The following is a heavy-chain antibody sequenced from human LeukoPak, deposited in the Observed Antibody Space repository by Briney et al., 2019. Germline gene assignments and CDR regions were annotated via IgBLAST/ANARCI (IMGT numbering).Heavy chain of an antibody. D-gene: IGHD3-9*01. J-gene: IGHJ3*02. V-gene: IGHV3-66*01. CDR3: TRRLAQRAFDI. Sequence: RGSLRLSCAASGFTVSSNYMSWVRQAPGKGLEWVSVIYSGGSTYYADSVKGRFTISRDNSKNTLYLQMNSLRAEDTAVYYCTRRLAQRAFDIWGQGTMVTVSS. CDR2: IYSGGST. CDR1: GFTVSSNY.